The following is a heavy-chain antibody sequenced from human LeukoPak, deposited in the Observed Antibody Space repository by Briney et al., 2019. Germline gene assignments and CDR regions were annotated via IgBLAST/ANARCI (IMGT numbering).Heavy chain of an antibody. J-gene: IGHJ4*02. CDR2: IYYRGST. CDR3: ARGSWSSSIDY. V-gene: IGHV4-59*08. D-gene: IGHD6-6*01. Sequence: SGTLSLTCTVSGGSISSFYWSWIRQPPGKGLEWIGYIYYRGSTYYNPSLKSRLTISVDTSKNQFSLRLSSVTAADTAVYYCARGSWSSSIDYWGQGTLVTVSS. CDR1: GGSISSFY.